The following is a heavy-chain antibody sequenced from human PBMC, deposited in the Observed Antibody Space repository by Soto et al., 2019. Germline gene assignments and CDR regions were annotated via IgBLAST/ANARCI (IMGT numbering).Heavy chain of an antibody. CDR1: GFTLSGRS. Sequence: EVQLVESGGGLVQPGGSLRLSCAASGFTLSGRSMHWVRQAPGKGLVWVSGIDNAGTDSTYADSVKGRFTSSRDNAKNMLYLQMNSLRVEDTAVYYCARGWFGPDVWGKGTTVPVSP. CDR2: IDNAGTDS. D-gene: IGHD3-10*01. V-gene: IGHV3-74*01. J-gene: IGHJ6*04. CDR3: ARGWFGPDV.